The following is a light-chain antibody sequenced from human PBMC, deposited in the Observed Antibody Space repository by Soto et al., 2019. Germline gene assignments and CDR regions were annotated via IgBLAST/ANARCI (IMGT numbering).Light chain of an antibody. V-gene: IGKV1-9*01. CDR1: QGISSF. J-gene: IGKJ3*01. Sequence: QLTQSPSSLSASVGDRGTITCRASQGISSFLAWYQQKPGKAPKLLIYGASTLQSGVPSRFSGSGSGTDVTLTIGSLQPEDFATYYCQQLNSFPIPFGPGTKVDIK. CDR2: GAS. CDR3: QQLNSFPIP.